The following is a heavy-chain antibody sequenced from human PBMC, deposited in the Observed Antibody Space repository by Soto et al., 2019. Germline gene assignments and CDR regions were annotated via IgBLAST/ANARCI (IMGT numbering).Heavy chain of an antibody. J-gene: IGHJ4*02. D-gene: IGHD3-3*01. Sequence: PGESLKISCKGSGYTFTTYWIGWVRQMPGKGLEWMGIIYPGDSDTRYSPSFQGQVTISADKSINTAYLQWSSLKASDTAMYYCARQTNTIRQYYFDYWGQGTLVTVSS. V-gene: IGHV5-51*01. CDR2: IYPGDSDT. CDR1: GYTFTTYW. CDR3: ARQTNTIRQYYFDY.